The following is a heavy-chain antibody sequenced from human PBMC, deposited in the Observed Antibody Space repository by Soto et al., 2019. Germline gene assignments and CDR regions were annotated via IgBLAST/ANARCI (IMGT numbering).Heavy chain of an antibody. Sequence: SETLSLTCTVSGGAISSYYWSWIRQSPGERLEWIGYINYSGSTNYNPSLKSRVTISLDRPNNQFSLRVSSVTAADTAVYYCARGDYHDSGTYYRSEYYCDDWRHGALVT. CDR3: ARGDYHDSGTYYRSEYYCDD. J-gene: IGHJ4*01. CDR1: GGAISSYY. V-gene: IGHV4-59*01. CDR2: INYSGST. D-gene: IGHD3-22*01.